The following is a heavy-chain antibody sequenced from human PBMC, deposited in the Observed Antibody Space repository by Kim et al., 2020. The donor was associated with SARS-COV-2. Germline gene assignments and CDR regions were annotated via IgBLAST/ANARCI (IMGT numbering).Heavy chain of an antibody. CDR3: ARKAFDI. CDR2: IYTSGST. CDR1: GGSISSGSYY. V-gene: IGHV4-61*02. J-gene: IGHJ3*02. Sequence: SETLSLTCTVSGGSISSGSYYWSWIRQPAGKGLEWIGRIYTSGSTNYNPSLKSRVTMSVDTSKNQFSLKLSSVTAADTAVYYWARKAFDICGQGTMVTVSS.